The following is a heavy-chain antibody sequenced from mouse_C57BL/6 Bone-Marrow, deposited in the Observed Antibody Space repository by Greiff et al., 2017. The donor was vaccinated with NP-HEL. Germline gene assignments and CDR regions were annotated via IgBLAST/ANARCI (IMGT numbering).Heavy chain of an antibody. CDR3: ARDIRGDY. J-gene: IGHJ4*01. CDR1: GFTFSSYA. V-gene: IGHV5-4*01. CDR2: ISDGGSYT. Sequence: EVQVVESGGGLVKPGGSLKLSCAASGFTFSSYAMSWVRQTPEKRLEWVATISDGGSYTYYPDNVKGRFTNSRDNAKNNLYLQMSHRKSEDTAMYDCARDIRGDYWGQGTSVTVSS.